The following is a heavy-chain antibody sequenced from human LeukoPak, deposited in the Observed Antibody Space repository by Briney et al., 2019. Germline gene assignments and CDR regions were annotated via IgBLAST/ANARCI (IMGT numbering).Heavy chain of an antibody. CDR1: GFTFSSYW. Sequence: SGGSLRLSCAASGFTFSSYWMSWVRQAPGKGLEWVANIKQDGSEKYYVDSVKGRFTISRDNAKNSLYLQMNSLRAEDTAVYYCAREIIAVAGTGWFDPWGQGTLVTVSS. CDR3: AREIIAVAGTGWFDP. D-gene: IGHD6-19*01. J-gene: IGHJ5*02. V-gene: IGHV3-7*01. CDR2: IKQDGSEK.